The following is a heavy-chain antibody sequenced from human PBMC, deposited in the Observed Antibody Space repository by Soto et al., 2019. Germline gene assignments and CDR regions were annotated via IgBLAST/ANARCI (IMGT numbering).Heavy chain of an antibody. CDR2: TSLDGSRK. V-gene: IGHV3-30-3*01. Sequence: QVQLVESGGGVVQPGGSLRLSCAASGFTFNVYAFHWVRQPPGKGLEWVAATSLDGSRKHYADSVKGRATISRDNSRNTLYLEMSRLTVEDTALYYCAIDMSYDGSLDHWGQGTLVIFSS. J-gene: IGHJ4*02. D-gene: IGHD3-16*01. CDR1: GFTFNVYA. CDR3: AIDMSYDGSLDH.